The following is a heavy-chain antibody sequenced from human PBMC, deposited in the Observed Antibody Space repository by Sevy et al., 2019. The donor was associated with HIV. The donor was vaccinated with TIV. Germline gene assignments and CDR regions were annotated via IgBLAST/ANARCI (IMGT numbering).Heavy chain of an antibody. V-gene: IGHV3-7*01. J-gene: IGHJ4*02. CDR3: ARDEYGSLDY. D-gene: IGHD6-13*01. Sequence: GGSLRLSCAASGFTFSNYWMAWVRQAPGKGREWVANIKQGGDTKHYVDSVKGRFTISRDNAKNVVFLQMNTLTAEDMAVYYCARDEYGSLDYWGQGILVTVSS. CDR1: GFTFSNYW. CDR2: IKQGGDTK.